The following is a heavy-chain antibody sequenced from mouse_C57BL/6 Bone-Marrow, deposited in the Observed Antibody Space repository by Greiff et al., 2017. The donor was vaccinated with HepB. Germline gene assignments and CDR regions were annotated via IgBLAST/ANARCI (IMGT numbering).Heavy chain of an antibody. V-gene: IGHV1-20*01. D-gene: IGHD1-1*01. CDR1: GYSFTGYF. CDR3: ARGGSPWYFDV. J-gene: IGHJ1*03. CDR2: INPYNGDT. Sequence: EVQRVESGPELVKPGDSVKTSCKASGYSFTGYFMNWVMQSHGKSLEWIGRINPYNGDTFYNQKFKGKATLTVDKSSSTAHMELRSLTSEDSAVYYCARGGSPWYFDVWGTGTTVTVSS.